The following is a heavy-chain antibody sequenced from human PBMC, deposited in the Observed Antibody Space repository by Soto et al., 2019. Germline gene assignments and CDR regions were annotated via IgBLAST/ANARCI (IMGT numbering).Heavy chain of an antibody. CDR3: AKGARWSYYYDSSGSETLMSAFDI. CDR2: ISGSGGST. D-gene: IGHD3-22*01. Sequence: EVQLLESGGGLVQPGGSLRLSCAASGFTFSSYAMSWVRQAPGKGLEWVSAISGSGGSTYYADSVKGRFTISRDNSKNTLYLQMNSLRAEDTAVYYCAKGARWSYYYDSSGSETLMSAFDIWGQGTMVTVSS. V-gene: IGHV3-23*01. CDR1: GFTFSSYA. J-gene: IGHJ3*02.